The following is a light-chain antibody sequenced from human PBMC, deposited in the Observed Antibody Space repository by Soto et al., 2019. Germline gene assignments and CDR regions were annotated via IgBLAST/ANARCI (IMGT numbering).Light chain of an antibody. J-gene: IGLJ3*02. CDR1: TGAVTSGYF. CDR2: STT. V-gene: IGLV7-43*01. Sequence: QAVVTQEPSLTVSPGGTVTLTCTSSTGAVTSGYFPNWFQQKPGQAPRALIYSTTNKYSWTPARFSGSLLGGKAALTLSGVQPEDEAEYYCLLYYGGSWVFGGGTQLTVL. CDR3: LLYYGGSWV.